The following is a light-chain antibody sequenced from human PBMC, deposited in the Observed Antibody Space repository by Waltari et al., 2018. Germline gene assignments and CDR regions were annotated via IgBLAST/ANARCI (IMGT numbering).Light chain of an antibody. V-gene: IGKV3-20*01. CDR2: SAS. Sequence: EIVLTQSPGTLSLSPGERVTLSCRASQSVTSSYLAWYQQKPGQAPRLLIYSASNRDTGIPYRFSGSVSGTDFTLTISRLEPEDFAVYCCQQYGSSPPTIGQGTKVEIK. CDR3: QQYGSSPPT. J-gene: IGKJ1*01. CDR1: QSVTSSY.